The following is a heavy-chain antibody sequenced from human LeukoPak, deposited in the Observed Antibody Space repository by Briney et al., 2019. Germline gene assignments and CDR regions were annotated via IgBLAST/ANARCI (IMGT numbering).Heavy chain of an antibody. J-gene: IGHJ5*02. V-gene: IGHV4-34*01. CDR2: INHSGST. Sequence: SETLSLTCAVYGGSFSGYYWSWIRQPPGKGLEWIGEINHSGSTNYNPSLKSRVTISVDTSKNQFSLKLSSVTAADTAVYYCAGRSRNWFDPWGQGTLVTVSS. CDR3: AGRSRNWFDP. CDR1: GGSFSGYY.